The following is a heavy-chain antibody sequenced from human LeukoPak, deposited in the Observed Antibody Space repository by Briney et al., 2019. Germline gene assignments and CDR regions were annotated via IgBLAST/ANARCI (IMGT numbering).Heavy chain of an antibody. V-gene: IGHV3-23*01. CDR2: ISGSGGST. CDR3: AREAVEMATIDHYYYYYMDV. Sequence: GGSLRLSCAASGFTFSSYSMSWVRQAPGKGLEWVSAISGSGGSTYYADSVKGRFTISRDNSKNTLYLQMNSLRAEDTAVYYCAREAVEMATIDHYYYYYMDVWGKGTTVTISS. D-gene: IGHD5-24*01. CDR1: GFTFSSYS. J-gene: IGHJ6*03.